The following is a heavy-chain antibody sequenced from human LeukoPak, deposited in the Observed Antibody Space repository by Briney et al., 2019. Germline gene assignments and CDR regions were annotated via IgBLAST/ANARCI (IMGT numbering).Heavy chain of an antibody. CDR1: GFTFSSYS. CDR3: ARDGGHSTDFDY. V-gene: IGHV3-7*01. CDR2: IKQDGSER. Sequence: PGGSLRLSCAASGFTFSSYSMSWVRQAPGKGPEWVANIKQDGSERYYVGSVKGRFTISRDNAKNLLYLQMNSLRAEDTALYYCARDGGHSTDFDYWGQGTLVTVSS. D-gene: IGHD2/OR15-2a*01. J-gene: IGHJ4*02.